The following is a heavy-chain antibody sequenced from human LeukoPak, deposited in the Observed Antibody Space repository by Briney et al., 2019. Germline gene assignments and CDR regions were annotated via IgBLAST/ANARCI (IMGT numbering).Heavy chain of an antibody. V-gene: IGHV4-59*08. D-gene: IGHD6-13*01. J-gene: IGHJ3*02. Sequence: SETLSLTCTVSGDSIRTYSWSWIRQSPGKGLEWIGYIDYTGSTNYNPSLKSRVTISVDKSKNQFSLKLSSVTAADTAVYYCARHKGAYSSSWYFAFDIRGQGTMVTVSS. CDR3: ARHKGAYSSSWYFAFDI. CDR1: GDSIRTYS. CDR2: IDYTGST.